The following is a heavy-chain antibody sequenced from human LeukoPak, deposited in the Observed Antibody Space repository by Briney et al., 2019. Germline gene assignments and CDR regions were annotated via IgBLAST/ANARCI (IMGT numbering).Heavy chain of an antibody. CDR2: INPTGDYT. Sequence: ASVKVSSKTSVDTFTMNWMHWIRQGPGQGLEWMGVINPTGDYTMYAQKFQGRVIVTRDMSSNTDYMELGSLRSDDTAVYFCARDHSIDDKSWWLDPWGQGTLVTVSS. CDR3: ARDHSIDDKSWWLDP. CDR1: VDTFTMNW. D-gene: IGHD1-1*01. V-gene: IGHV1-46*01. J-gene: IGHJ5*02.